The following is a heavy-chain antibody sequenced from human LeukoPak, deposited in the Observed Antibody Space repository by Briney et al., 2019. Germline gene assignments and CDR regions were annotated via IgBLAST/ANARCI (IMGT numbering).Heavy chain of an antibody. CDR1: GGSISSDNYY. Sequence: SETLSLTCTVSGGSISSDNYYWGWIRQPPGKGLEWIGTIYYSGSTYYNSSLESRVTISVDTSKNHFSLKLNSVTAADTAVYYCAIYGALYYYASPIAVWGQGTLVTVSS. V-gene: IGHV4-39*07. CDR2: IYYSGST. D-gene: IGHD3-10*01. J-gene: IGHJ4*02. CDR3: AIYGALYYYASPIAV.